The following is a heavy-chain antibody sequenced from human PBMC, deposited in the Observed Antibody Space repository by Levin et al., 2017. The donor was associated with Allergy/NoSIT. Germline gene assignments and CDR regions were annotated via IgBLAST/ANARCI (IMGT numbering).Heavy chain of an antibody. CDR3: ARDSVPILTGYSNFDY. Sequence: GESLKISCAASGFTFSSYAMHWVRQAPGKGLEWVAVISYDGSNKYYADSVKGRFTISRDNSKNTLYLQMNSLRAEDTAVYYCARDSVPILTGYSNFDYWGQGTLVTVSS. D-gene: IGHD3-9*01. CDR2: ISYDGSNK. V-gene: IGHV3-30-3*01. J-gene: IGHJ4*02. CDR1: GFTFSSYA.